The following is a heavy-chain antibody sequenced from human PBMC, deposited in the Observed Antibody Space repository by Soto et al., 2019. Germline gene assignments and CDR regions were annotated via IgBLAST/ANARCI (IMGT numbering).Heavy chain of an antibody. D-gene: IGHD3-10*01. Sequence: QDQLVQSGAEVNKPGASVKLSCKSSGYTFSSYGIIGVRQAPGQGLEWIGWISPYNGNTNYAQKVQGRVTMTADTSTSTGYMELRSLRSDGTADDYCARRRAGGQGDYWGHRPLVTVSS. CDR1: GYTFSSYG. J-gene: IGHJ4*01. V-gene: IGHV1-18*01. CDR3: ARRRAGGQGDY. CDR2: ISPYNGNT.